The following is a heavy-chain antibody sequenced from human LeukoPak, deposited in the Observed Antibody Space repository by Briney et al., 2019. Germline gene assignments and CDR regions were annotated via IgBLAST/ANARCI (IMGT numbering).Heavy chain of an antibody. D-gene: IGHD3-10*01. J-gene: IGHJ3*02. Sequence: PGGSLRLSCAASGFTFSSYGMHWVRQAPGKGLEWVAVISYDGSNKYYADSVKGRFTISRDNSKNTLYLQMRSLRPEDTAVYYCVTDWGVITNDAFDIWGQGTMVTVSS. CDR2: ISYDGSNK. CDR1: GFTFSSYG. CDR3: VTDWGVITNDAFDI. V-gene: IGHV3-30*03.